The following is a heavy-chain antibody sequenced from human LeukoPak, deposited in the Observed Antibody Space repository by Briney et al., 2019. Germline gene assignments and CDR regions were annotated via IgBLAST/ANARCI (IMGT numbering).Heavy chain of an antibody. J-gene: IGHJ5*02. CDR2: INPSGGST. Sequence: GASVKVSCKAPGFTFMYYYIHWVRQAPGQGLEWMGIINPSGGSTTYAQRFQGRVTMTIDTSTSTVYMELSSLRSEDTAVYYCARDWNSGSFGWFDPWGQGTLVTVSS. CDR1: GFTFMYYY. CDR3: ARDWNSGSFGWFDP. D-gene: IGHD1-26*01. V-gene: IGHV1-46*01.